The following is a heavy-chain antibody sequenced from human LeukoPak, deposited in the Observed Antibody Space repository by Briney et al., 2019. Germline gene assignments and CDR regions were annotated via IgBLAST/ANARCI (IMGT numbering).Heavy chain of an antibody. J-gene: IGHJ4*02. Sequence: PGGSLRLSCAASEFIFSDYAMVWVRQAPGKGLEWVSTIDKTTYPTFYADSVKGRFTISRDNSKNTLYPQMNSLRTEDTAVYFCAKFEGATIPGWFNDYWGQGILVTVSS. V-gene: IGHV3-23*05. D-gene: IGHD6-19*01. CDR1: EFIFSDYA. CDR2: IDKTTYPT. CDR3: AKFEGATIPGWFNDY.